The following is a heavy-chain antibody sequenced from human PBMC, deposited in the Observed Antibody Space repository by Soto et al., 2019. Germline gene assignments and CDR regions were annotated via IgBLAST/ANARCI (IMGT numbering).Heavy chain of an antibody. D-gene: IGHD3-3*01. Sequence: QVLLVQSGAEVKKPGSSVKISCKASGGSFGNSAINWVRQTPGQGLEWLGGFIPVYRTLNYAQKFQGRVTITAVDSTRTAYMTLSSLASNDTAVYYCATGVIWIGYFTVDSWGQGTRVTVSS. CDR3: ATGVIWIGYFTVDS. V-gene: IGHV1-69*01. CDR1: GGSFGNSA. CDR2: FIPVYRTL. J-gene: IGHJ4*02.